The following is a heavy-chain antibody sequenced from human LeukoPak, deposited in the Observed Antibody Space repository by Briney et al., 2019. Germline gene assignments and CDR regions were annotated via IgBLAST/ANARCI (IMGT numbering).Heavy chain of an antibody. J-gene: IGHJ4*02. CDR1: GLTFSSYA. CDR3: AKKATVITPGNYFDY. Sequence: GGSLRLSCAASGLTFSSYAMTWVRQGPGKGLEWVSTIDTRGATFYADSVKGRFTISRDNSKNTLYLQMNSLRDEDTALYYCAKKATVITPGNYFDYWGQGTLVPVSS. D-gene: IGHD4-23*01. CDR2: IDTRGAT. V-gene: IGHV3-23*01.